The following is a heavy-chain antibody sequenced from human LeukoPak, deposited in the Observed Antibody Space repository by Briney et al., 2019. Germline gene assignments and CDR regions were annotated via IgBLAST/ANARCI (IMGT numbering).Heavy chain of an antibody. Sequence: PGGSLRLSCAASGFTFSIYWMSWARPAPGKGLEWVDKPKQDGSEKYYVASVKGRLTTSRANPNSSLYLQMNSQGAEDTAVYYCAGDVGVECATPPYYMDVLGKGSTVTVS. CDR1: GFTFSIYW. CDR2: PKQDGSEK. V-gene: IGHV3-7*01. J-gene: IGHJ6*03. CDR3: AGDVGVECATPPYYMDV. D-gene: IGHD2-21*01.